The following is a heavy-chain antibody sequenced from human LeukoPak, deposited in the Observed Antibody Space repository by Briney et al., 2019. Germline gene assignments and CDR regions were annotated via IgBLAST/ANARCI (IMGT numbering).Heavy chain of an antibody. CDR1: GGSISNYF. V-gene: IGHV4-59*01. J-gene: IGHJ4*02. CDR2: IYYSDST. Sequence: SETLSLTCTVSGGSISNYFWSWIRQPPGKGLECIGYIYYSDSTNYNPSLKSRVTVSVDTSKNQFSLKLSSVTAADTAVYYCAKDRGIISDYWGQGTLVTVSS. CDR3: AKDRGIISDY. D-gene: IGHD3-10*01.